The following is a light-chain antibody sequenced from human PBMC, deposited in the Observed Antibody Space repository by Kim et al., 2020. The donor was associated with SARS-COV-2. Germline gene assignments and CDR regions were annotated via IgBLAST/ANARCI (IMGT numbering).Light chain of an antibody. Sequence: QTVPVTGPVVSSNIGSNAVSWSQQLPGTAPKLLIYRNNQRPSGVPDRFSGSKSGTSASLAISGLRSEDEADYYCAAWDDSLSGSWVFGGGTQLTVL. CDR2: RNN. V-gene: IGLV1-47*01. J-gene: IGLJ3*02. CDR3: AAWDDSLSGSWV. CDR1: SSNIGSNA.